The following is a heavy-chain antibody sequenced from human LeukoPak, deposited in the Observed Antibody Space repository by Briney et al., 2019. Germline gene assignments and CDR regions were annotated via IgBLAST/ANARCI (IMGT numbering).Heavy chain of an antibody. D-gene: IGHD6-19*01. CDR1: GYSFTSYW. Sequence: GESLKISCEASGYSFTSYWIGWVRQMPGKGLERMGIINPGDSDTRYSPSFQGQVTISADKSISTVYLQWSSLKASDTAMYYCARAGGQWVPAYWGQGTLVTVSS. CDR2: INPGDSDT. J-gene: IGHJ4*02. V-gene: IGHV5-51*01. CDR3: ARAGGQWVPAY.